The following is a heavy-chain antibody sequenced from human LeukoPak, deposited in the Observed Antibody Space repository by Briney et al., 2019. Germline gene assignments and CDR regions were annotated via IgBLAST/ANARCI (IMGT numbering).Heavy chain of an antibody. V-gene: IGHV3-7*05. J-gene: IGHJ4*02. CDR3: ARDRGSQDY. Sequence: GGSLRLSCVASGLTFSSYWMNWVRQVPGKGLEWVAHIKEDGSEKYYVDSVKGRFTISRDNAKNSLYLQMNSLRAEDTAVYYCARDRGSQDYWGQGTLVTVSS. CDR2: IKEDGSEK. D-gene: IGHD3-10*01. CDR1: GLTFSSYW.